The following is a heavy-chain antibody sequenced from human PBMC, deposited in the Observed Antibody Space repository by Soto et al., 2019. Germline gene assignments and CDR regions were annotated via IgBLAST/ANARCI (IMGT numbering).Heavy chain of an antibody. CDR1: GGSFSGYY. V-gene: IGHV4-34*01. Sequence: SETLSLTCAVYGGSFSGYYWSWIRQPPGKGLEWIGEINHSGSTNYNPSLKSRVTISVDTSKNQFSLKLSSVTAADTAVYYCARCRYDFWSGYSESLDYWGQGTLVTVSS. CDR3: ARCRYDFWSGYSESLDY. D-gene: IGHD3-3*01. J-gene: IGHJ4*02. CDR2: INHSGST.